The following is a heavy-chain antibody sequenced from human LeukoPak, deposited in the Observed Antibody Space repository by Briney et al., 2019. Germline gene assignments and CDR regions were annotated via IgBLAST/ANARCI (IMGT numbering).Heavy chain of an antibody. CDR1: GGSFSGYY. Sequence: PSETLSLTCAVYGGSFSGYYWSWIRQPPGKGLEWIGEINHSGSTSYNPSLKSRVTISVDTSKNQFSLKLSSVTAADTAVYYCARGLPPDSSSSFDYWGQGTLVTVSS. V-gene: IGHV4-34*01. CDR3: ARGLPPDSSSSFDY. J-gene: IGHJ4*02. D-gene: IGHD6-13*01. CDR2: INHSGST.